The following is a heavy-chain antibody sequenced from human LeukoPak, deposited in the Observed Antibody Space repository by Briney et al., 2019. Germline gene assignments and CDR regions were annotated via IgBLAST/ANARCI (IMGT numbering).Heavy chain of an antibody. Sequence: SETLSLTCAVYGGSFSGYYWSWIRQPPGKGLEWIGEINHSGSTNYNPSLKSRVIISVDTSKNQFSLKLSSVTAADTAVYYCAGSFTYYYDSSGSPSYWGQGTLVTVSS. V-gene: IGHV4-34*01. J-gene: IGHJ4*02. CDR1: GGSFSGYY. CDR2: INHSGST. D-gene: IGHD3-22*01. CDR3: AGSFTYYYDSSGSPSY.